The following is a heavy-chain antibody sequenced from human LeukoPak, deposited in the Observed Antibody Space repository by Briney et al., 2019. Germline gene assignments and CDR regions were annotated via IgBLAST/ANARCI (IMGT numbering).Heavy chain of an antibody. CDR1: GGSISRYY. D-gene: IGHD1-26*01. V-gene: IGHV4-59*01. Sequence: SETLSLTCTVSGGSISRYYWSWIRQPPGKGLEWIGYNSGSTNYNPSLKSRVTISVDTSENQFSLKLSSVTAADTAVYYCAREDAKRYSGSYLDYWGQGTLVTVSS. CDR2: NSGST. J-gene: IGHJ4*02. CDR3: AREDAKRYSGSYLDY.